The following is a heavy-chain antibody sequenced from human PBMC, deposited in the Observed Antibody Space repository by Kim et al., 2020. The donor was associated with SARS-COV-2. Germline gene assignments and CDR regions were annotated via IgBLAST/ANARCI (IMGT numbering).Heavy chain of an antibody. CDR2: INTNTGNP. Sequence: ASVKVSCKASGYTFTSYTMNWVRQAPGQGLEWMGWINTNTGNPTYAQGFTGRFVFSLDTSVSTAYLQISSLKAEDTAVYYCASLGATTSFYYYGMDVWGQGTTVTGSS. D-gene: IGHD1-26*01. V-gene: IGHV7-4-1*02. J-gene: IGHJ6*02. CDR3: ASLGATTSFYYYGMDV. CDR1: GYTFTSYT.